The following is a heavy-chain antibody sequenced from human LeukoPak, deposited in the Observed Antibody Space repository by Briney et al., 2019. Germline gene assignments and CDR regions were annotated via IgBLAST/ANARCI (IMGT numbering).Heavy chain of an antibody. Sequence: PGGSLRLSCAASGFTFSSYWMSWVRQAPGKGLEWVADIKQDGSEKYYVDSVKGRFTISRDNAKNSLYLQMNSLRAEDTAVYYCARDAYSSGWYGKWPYYYYGMDVWGQGTTVTVSS. CDR2: IKQDGSEK. V-gene: IGHV3-7*01. CDR3: ARDAYSSGWYGKWPYYYYGMDV. CDR1: GFTFSSYW. J-gene: IGHJ6*02. D-gene: IGHD6-19*01.